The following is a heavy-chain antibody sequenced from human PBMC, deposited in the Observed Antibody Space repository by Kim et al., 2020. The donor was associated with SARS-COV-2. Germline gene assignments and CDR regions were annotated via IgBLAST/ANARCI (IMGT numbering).Heavy chain of an antibody. D-gene: IGHD2-15*01. Sequence: ASVKVSCKVSGYTLTELSMHWVRQAPGKGLEWMGGFDPEDGETIYAQKFQGRVTMTEDTSTDTAYMELSSLRSEDTAVYYCATEPSGPPPSKIRMGWFQPGGQEPRVSLSS. CDR1: GYTLTELS. V-gene: IGHV1-24*01. J-gene: IGHJ5*02. CDR3: ATEPSGPPPSKIRMGWFQP. CDR2: FDPEDGET.